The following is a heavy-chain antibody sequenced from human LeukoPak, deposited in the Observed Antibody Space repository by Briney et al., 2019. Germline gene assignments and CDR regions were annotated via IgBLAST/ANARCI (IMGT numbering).Heavy chain of an antibody. CDR1: GGSISSGSYY. CDR3: ARGVSAAGTNWFDP. CDR2: IYTSGST. J-gene: IGHJ5*02. D-gene: IGHD6-13*01. V-gene: IGHV4-61*02. Sequence: SQTLSLTCTVSGGSISSGSYYWRWIRQPAGKGLEWIGRIYTSGSTNYNPSLKSRVTISVDTSKNQFSLKLSSVTAADTAVYYCARGVSAAGTNWFDPWGQGTLVTVSS.